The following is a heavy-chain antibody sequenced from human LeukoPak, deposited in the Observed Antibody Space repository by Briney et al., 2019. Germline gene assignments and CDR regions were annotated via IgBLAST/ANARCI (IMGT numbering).Heavy chain of an antibody. CDR3: ATVTYCGGDCLDY. V-gene: IGHV1-24*01. CDR2: FDPEDGET. CDR1: GYTLTELS. J-gene: IGHJ4*02. Sequence: GASVKVSCKVSGYTLTELSMHWVRQAPGKGLEGMGGFDPEDGETIYAQKFQGRVTMTEDTSTDTAYMELSSLRSEDTAVYYCATVTYCGGDCLDYWGQGTLVTVSS. D-gene: IGHD2-21*02.